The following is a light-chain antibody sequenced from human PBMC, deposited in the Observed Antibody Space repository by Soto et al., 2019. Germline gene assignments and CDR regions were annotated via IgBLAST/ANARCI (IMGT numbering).Light chain of an antibody. CDR1: QSVSRNY. J-gene: IGKJ4*01. V-gene: IGKV3-20*01. CDR2: DAS. CDR3: QQYNVWPLT. Sequence: EIVLTQSPGTLSLSPGESATLSCRASQSVSRNYLAWYQQKPGQAPRLLIYDASSRATGIPDRFSGSGSGTEFTFTISSLQSEDFAVYYCQQYNVWPLTFGGGTKVEIK.